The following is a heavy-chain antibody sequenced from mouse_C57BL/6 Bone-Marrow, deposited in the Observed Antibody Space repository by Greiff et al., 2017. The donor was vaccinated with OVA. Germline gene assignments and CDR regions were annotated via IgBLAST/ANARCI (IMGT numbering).Heavy chain of an antibody. J-gene: IGHJ4*01. D-gene: IGHD1-1*01. CDR1: GYSITSGYY. CDR3: ARDYYGSSEGEMDY. CDR2: ISYDGSN. V-gene: IGHV3-6*01. Sequence: EVQLVESGPGLVKPSQSLSLTCSVTGYSITSGYYWNWIRQFPGNKLEWRGYISYDGSNNYNPSLKNQISLTRDTSKTPFFLKLNSVTPEDTATYYCARDYYGSSEGEMDYWGQGTTVTVSS.